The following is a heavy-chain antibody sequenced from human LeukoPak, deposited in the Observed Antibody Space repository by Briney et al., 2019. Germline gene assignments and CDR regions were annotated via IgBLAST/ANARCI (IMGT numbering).Heavy chain of an antibody. CDR2: IYYSGNT. Sequence: SETLSLTCTVSGGSISNYFWSWIRQAPGKGLEYIGFIYYSGNTNYNPSFKSRVTISVDTSKKQFSLKLSSVTAADTAVYYCARDLAYRSSLRGTFDIWGQGTKVTVSS. D-gene: IGHD6-19*01. CDR1: GGSISNYF. J-gene: IGHJ3*02. CDR3: ARDLAYRSSLRGTFDI. V-gene: IGHV4-59*01.